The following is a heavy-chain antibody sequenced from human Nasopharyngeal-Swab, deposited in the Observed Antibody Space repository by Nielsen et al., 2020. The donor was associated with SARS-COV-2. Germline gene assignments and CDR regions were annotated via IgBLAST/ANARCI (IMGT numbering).Heavy chain of an antibody. D-gene: IGHD6-6*01. V-gene: IGHV4-39*01. CDR1: GGSISSSSYY. Sequence: LRLSCTVSGGSISSSSYYWGWIRQPPGKGLEWIGSIYYSGSTYYNPSLKSRVTISVDTSKNQFSLKLSSVTAADTAVYYCARRAARYYYGMDVWGQGTTVTVSS. CDR3: ARRAARYYYGMDV. CDR2: IYYSGST. J-gene: IGHJ6*02.